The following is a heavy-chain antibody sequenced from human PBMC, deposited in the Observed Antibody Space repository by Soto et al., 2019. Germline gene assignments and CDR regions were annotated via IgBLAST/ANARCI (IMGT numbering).Heavy chain of an antibody. D-gene: IGHD6-6*01. CDR1: GYTFTIHD. CDR3: ARVSSIAARRSYDS. Sequence: QVQLVQSGAEVKKPGASVKVSCKASGYTFTIHDIHWVRQAPGQGLEWMAGLNPHSGKAAYAQRFQGSLPMTGNACTSTANMDLSGLRSDDTAMYYCARVSSIAARRSYDSWGQGTLVTVSS. J-gene: IGHJ4*02. V-gene: IGHV1-8*01. CDR2: LNPHSGKA.